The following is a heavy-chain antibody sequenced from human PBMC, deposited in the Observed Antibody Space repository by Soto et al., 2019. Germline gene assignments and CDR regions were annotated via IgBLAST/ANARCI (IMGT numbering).Heavy chain of an antibody. CDR3: AHIDGFRSGTIWFDP. J-gene: IGHJ5*02. Sequence: QITLKESGPTVVKPTQTLTLTCTFSGFSLSTSGVGVGWIRQPPGKALEWLALIYWDDDERYSPSLKSRLTLTKETSQNQVVLTMPNIDPVATATYYCAHIDGFRSGTIWFDPWGQGTLVTVSS. D-gene: IGHD3-3*01. CDR1: GFSLSTSGVG. V-gene: IGHV2-5*02. CDR2: IYWDDDE.